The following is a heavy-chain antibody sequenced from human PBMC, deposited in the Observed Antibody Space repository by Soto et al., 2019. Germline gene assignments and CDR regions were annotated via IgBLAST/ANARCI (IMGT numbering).Heavy chain of an antibody. D-gene: IGHD3-10*01. Sequence: QVHLVQSGAEVKKPGASVKVSCKVSGYSLNELSIHWVRQAPGKGLEWMGGFDPEDGEIVYAQKFQGRVTMTEDTSTDTANMDLSSLRSEDTAVYYCATGGAAGDFDNWGQGTLVTVSS. J-gene: IGHJ4*02. CDR1: GYSLNELS. CDR3: ATGGAAGDFDN. CDR2: FDPEDGEI. V-gene: IGHV1-24*01.